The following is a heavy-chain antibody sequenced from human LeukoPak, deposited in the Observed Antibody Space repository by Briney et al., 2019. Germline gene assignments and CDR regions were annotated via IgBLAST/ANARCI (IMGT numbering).Heavy chain of an antibody. CDR3: AELGITMIGGV. J-gene: IGHJ6*04. Sequence: GGSLRLSCEASGFTFSNYNMNWVRQAPGKELEWVSSITSTSSYIYYADSVKGRFTISRDNAKNSLYLQMSSLGAEDTAVYNCAELGITMIGGVWGEGTTVTISS. CDR2: ITSTSSYI. D-gene: IGHD3-10*02. V-gene: IGHV3-21*01. CDR1: GFTFSNYN.